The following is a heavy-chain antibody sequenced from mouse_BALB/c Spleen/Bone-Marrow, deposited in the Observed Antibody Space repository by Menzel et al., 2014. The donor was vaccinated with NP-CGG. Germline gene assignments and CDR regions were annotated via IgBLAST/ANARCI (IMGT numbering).Heavy chain of an antibody. CDR3: ARDSNDF. CDR2: INSNDGST. V-gene: IGHV5-6-3*01. J-gene: IGHJ2*01. CDR1: GFTFSSYG. Sequence: EVKLVESGGGLVKPGGSLKLSCAASGFTFSSYGMSWVRQTPEKSLELVATINSNDGSTNYPASVKGRFTISRDNAKNTLYLQMCSLNAEDTAVYYSARDSNDFWGQGTTLTVSS.